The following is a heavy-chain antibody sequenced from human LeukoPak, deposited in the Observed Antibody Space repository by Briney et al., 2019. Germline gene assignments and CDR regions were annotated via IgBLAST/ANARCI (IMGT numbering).Heavy chain of an antibody. CDR1: GFTFSIYP. Sequence: GGSLRLSCAASGFTFSIYPMHWVRQAPGKGLEWVAVISYTGGTKYYAASVKGRFTISRDDSKSTLYLEMNSLRPEDTATYYCARDPQRGPPDYFDHWGQGTLVTVSS. D-gene: IGHD6-25*01. J-gene: IGHJ4*02. CDR3: ARDPQRGPPDYFDH. V-gene: IGHV3-30-3*01. CDR2: ISYTGGTK.